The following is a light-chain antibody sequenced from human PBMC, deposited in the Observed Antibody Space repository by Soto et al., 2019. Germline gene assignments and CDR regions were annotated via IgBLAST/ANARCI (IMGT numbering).Light chain of an antibody. CDR3: AAWDDSLNGWV. CDR2: TNN. CDR1: SSNIGSKT. V-gene: IGLV1-44*01. Sequence: QLVLTQPPSASGTPGQRVTISCSGSSSNIGSKTVHWYQQLPGTAPKLLIYTNNQRPSGVPDRFSGSKSGTSASLAISGLHSEDEADYHCAAWDDSLNGWVFGGGTKVTVL. J-gene: IGLJ3*02.